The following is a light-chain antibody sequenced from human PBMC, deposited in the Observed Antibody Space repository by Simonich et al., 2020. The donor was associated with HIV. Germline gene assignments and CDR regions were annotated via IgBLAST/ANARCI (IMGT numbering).Light chain of an antibody. CDR1: QSISNY. CDR3: QQSYSTPMYT. Sequence: DIQMTQSPSSLSASLGDRVTITCQASQSISNYLNWFQQKPGKAPKLLIFAASSLQSGVPSRFSGSGSGTDFTLTISSLQPEDFATYYCQQSYSTPMYTFGQGTKLEIK. CDR2: AAS. J-gene: IGKJ2*01. V-gene: IGKV1-39*01.